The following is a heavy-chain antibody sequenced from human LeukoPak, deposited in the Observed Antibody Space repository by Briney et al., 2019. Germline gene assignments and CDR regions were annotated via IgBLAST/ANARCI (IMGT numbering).Heavy chain of an antibody. V-gene: IGHV3-49*03. CDR1: GFPFGDHA. CDR3: TRDWGITSAGPGY. D-gene: IGHD6-13*01. Sequence: PGGSLRLSCTTSGFPFGDHALSWFRQAPGKGPEWVGIIRRNDFGGTTEYAASVKGRFTISRDVSKSIAYLQMNSLKPEDTATYFCTRDWGITSAGPGYWGQGSLVTVSS. CDR2: IRRNDFGGTT. J-gene: IGHJ4*02.